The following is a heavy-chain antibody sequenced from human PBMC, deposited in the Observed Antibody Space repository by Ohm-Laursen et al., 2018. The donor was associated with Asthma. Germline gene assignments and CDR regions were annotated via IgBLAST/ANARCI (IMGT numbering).Heavy chain of an antibody. CDR1: GFTFNSYG. CDR3: ARDVMEWYLPAFDF. Sequence: RSLRLSCSASGFTFNSYGIHWVRQAPGKGLEWVAVISFDGSNKYYADSVNGRFTVSRDDSKNTLYLQMNSLRPDDTAVYYCARDVMEWYLPAFDFWGQGTLVTVSS. D-gene: IGHD3-3*01. CDR2: ISFDGSNK. V-gene: IGHV3-30*03. J-gene: IGHJ4*02.